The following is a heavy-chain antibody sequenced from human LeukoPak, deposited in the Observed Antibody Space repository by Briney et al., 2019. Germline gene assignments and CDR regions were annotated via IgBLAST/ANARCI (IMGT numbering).Heavy chain of an antibody. CDR1: GFTFSESG. D-gene: IGHD3-22*01. J-gene: IGHJ4*02. Sequence: GGSLRLSCAASGFTFSESGMHWVRQAPGKGLEWVALIWYDGGNKYYADSVKGRYTISRDNSKNTLYLQMDSLRAEDTAVCYCARGYYYHTSGYWGIDYWGQGTLVTVSS. CDR2: IWYDGGNK. V-gene: IGHV3-33*01. CDR3: ARGYYYHTSGYWGIDY.